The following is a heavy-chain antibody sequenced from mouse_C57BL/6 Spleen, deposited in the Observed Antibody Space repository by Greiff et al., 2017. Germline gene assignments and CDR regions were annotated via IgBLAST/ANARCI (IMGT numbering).Heavy chain of an antibody. CDR3: ARAKDYYGSSYYFDY. CDR2: INPGSGGT. D-gene: IGHD1-1*01. CDR1: GYAFTNYL. Sequence: VQLQQSGAQLVRPGTSVTVSCKASGYAFTNYLIEWVKQRPGQGLEWIGVINPGSGGTNYNEKFKGKATLTADKSSSTAYMQLSSLTSEDSAVYFCARAKDYYGSSYYFDYWGQGTTLTVSS. J-gene: IGHJ2*01. V-gene: IGHV1-54*01.